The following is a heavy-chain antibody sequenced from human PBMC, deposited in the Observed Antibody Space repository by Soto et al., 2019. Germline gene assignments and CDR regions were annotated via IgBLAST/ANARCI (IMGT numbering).Heavy chain of an antibody. CDR3: ARGITIFGVVIIDYFDY. D-gene: IGHD3-3*01. CDR2: IYYSGST. J-gene: IGHJ4*02. Sequence: SETLSLTCTFSGFSISSGDYYWSWIRKPPGKGLEWIGYIYYSGSTYYNPSLKSRVTISVDTSKNQFSLKLSSVTAADTAVYYCARGITIFGVVIIDYFDYWGQGTLVTVSS. CDR1: GFSISSGDYY. V-gene: IGHV4-30-4*01.